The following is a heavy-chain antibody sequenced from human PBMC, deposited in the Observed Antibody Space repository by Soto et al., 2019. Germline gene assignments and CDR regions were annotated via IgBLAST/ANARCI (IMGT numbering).Heavy chain of an antibody. D-gene: IGHD3-22*01. V-gene: IGHV4-39*01. Sequence: QLQLQESGPGLVKPSETLSLTCTVSGGSISSSSYYWGWIRQPPGKGLEWIGSIYYSGSTYYNPSLKSRVNISVDTSRNPFSLTLSSVTAADTAVYYCATRDYYDSSGSRDYWGQGTLVTVSS. CDR3: ATRDYYDSSGSRDY. CDR1: GGSISSSSYY. J-gene: IGHJ4*02. CDR2: IYYSGST.